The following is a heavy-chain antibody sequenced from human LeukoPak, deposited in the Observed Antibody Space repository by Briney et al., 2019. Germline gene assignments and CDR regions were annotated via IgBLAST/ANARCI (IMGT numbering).Heavy chain of an antibody. D-gene: IGHD2-2*01. CDR3: ARIPTNAVPAAHNGFDI. V-gene: IGHV4-34*01. J-gene: IGHJ3*02. Sequence: SETLSLTCAVYGGSFSGYYWSWIRQPPGKGLEWIGNIYYSGSTYYNPSLRSRVTISVDTSKNQFSLKLSSVTAADTAVYYCARIPTNAVPAAHNGFDIWGQGTMLTVSS. CDR2: IYYSGST. CDR1: GGSFSGYY.